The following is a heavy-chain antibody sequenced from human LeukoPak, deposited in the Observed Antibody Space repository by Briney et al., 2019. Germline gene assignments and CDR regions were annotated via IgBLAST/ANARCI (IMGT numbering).Heavy chain of an antibody. CDR1: GDSISSSSSY. D-gene: IGHD2-15*01. CDR3: ALFEVVVGSTQDF. V-gene: IGHV4-39*07. J-gene: IGHJ4*02. CDR2: IHHTGHI. Sequence: SETLSLTCTVSGDSISSSSSYWGWIRQPPGKGLEWIAEIHHTGHINYNPSFKSRVTVSEDRSKNQFSLKLTSVTAADTAVYYCALFEVVVGSTQDFWGQGTLVTVSS.